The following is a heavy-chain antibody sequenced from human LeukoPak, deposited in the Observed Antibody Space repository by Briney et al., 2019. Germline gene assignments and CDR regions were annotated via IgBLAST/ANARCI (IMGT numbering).Heavy chain of an antibody. Sequence: PGGSLRLSCAASGFTFSSFAMSWVRQAPGKGLEWVSTIAANTYFADSVKGRFTISRDNAKNSLYLQMNNLRAEGTAVYYCARELSRTGAFDYWGQGTLVTVSS. D-gene: IGHD3-10*01. CDR2: IAANT. V-gene: IGHV3-23*01. CDR1: GFTFSSFA. J-gene: IGHJ4*02. CDR3: ARELSRTGAFDY.